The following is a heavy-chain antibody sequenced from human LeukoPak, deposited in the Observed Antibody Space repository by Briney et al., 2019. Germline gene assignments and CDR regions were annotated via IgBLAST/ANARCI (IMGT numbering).Heavy chain of an antibody. CDR1: GFTFSSYW. V-gene: IGHV3-74*01. J-gene: IGHJ4*02. Sequence: PGGSLRLSCAASGFTFSSYWMHWVRQAPGKGLVCVSRINSDGSITTYADSVKGRFTISRDNAKNTLYVQMNSLRAEDTAVCYCAREGRYYYDTSGSIDYWGQGTLVTVSS. D-gene: IGHD3-22*01. CDR3: AREGRYYYDTSGSIDY. CDR2: INSDGSIT.